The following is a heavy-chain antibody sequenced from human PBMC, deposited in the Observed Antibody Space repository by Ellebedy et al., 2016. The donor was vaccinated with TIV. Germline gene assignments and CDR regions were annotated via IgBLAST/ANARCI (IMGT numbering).Heavy chain of an antibody. V-gene: IGHV3-30-3*01. CDR3: AREPSGSSEGGYFDY. CDR2: ISYDGSNK. Sequence: GGSLRLSXAASGFTFSSYAMHWVRQAPGKGLEWVAVISYDGSNKYYADSVKGRFTISRDNSKNTLYLQMNSLRAEDTAVYYCAREPSGSSEGGYFDYWGQGTLVTVSS. CDR1: GFTFSSYA. D-gene: IGHD1-26*01. J-gene: IGHJ4*02.